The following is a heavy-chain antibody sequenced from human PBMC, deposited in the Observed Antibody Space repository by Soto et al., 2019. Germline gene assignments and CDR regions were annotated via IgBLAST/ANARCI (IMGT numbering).Heavy chain of an antibody. CDR1: GFTFSSYA. Sequence: QVQLVESGGGVVQPGRSLRLSCAASGFTFSSYAMHWVRQAPGKGLEWVAVISYDGSNKYYADSVKGRFTISRDNSKNTLYLQMNSLRAEVTAVYYCAREFGGYWGQGTLVTVSS. V-gene: IGHV3-30-3*01. CDR2: ISYDGSNK. CDR3: AREFGGY. D-gene: IGHD3-10*01. J-gene: IGHJ4*02.